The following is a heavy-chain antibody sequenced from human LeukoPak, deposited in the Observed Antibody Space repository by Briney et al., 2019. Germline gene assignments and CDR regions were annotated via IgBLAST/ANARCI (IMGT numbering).Heavy chain of an antibody. J-gene: IGHJ6*03. Sequence: SETLSLTCPSSVRSMSSIHLGLVRQPPGKGLEWIGYIYYRGSTNYNPSLKSRVTISVDTSKNQFSLTLSYMTSADKALYFCARDASDSRSGANVRYCDHYYYGDVWGKGTTVTVSS. D-gene: IGHD2-15*01. CDR3: ARDASDSRSGANVRYCDHYYYGDV. CDR2: IYYRGST. V-gene: IGHV4-59*01. CDR1: VRSMSSIH.